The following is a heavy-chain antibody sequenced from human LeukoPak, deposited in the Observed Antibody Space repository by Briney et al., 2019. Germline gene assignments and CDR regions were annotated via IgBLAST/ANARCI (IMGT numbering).Heavy chain of an antibody. CDR1: GFTSSDSY. D-gene: IGHD3-16*01. CDR3: ARVLGDIRRSLYFDY. CDR2: ISSSGSTI. J-gene: IGHJ4*02. Sequence: PGGSLRLSCAASGFTSSDSYMSWFRQAPGKGLEWASYISSSGSTIYYADSVKGRFTSSRDNAKNSLYMQMNNLRAEDTAVYYCARVLGDIRRSLYFDYWGQGTLVTVSS. V-gene: IGHV3-11*04.